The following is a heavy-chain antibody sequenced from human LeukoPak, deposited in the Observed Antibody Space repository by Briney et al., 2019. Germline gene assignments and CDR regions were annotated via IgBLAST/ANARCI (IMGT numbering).Heavy chain of an antibody. V-gene: IGHV3-23*01. Sequence: GGSLRLSCAASGFTFSSYAMSWVRQAPGKGLASVSAISGSGGSTYYADSVKGRFTISRDNSKNTLYLQMNSLRAEDTAVYYCAKDPLGGDLDYWGQGTLVTVSS. J-gene: IGHJ4*02. CDR3: AKDPLGGDLDY. CDR2: ISGSGGST. D-gene: IGHD2-21*02. CDR1: GFTFSSYA.